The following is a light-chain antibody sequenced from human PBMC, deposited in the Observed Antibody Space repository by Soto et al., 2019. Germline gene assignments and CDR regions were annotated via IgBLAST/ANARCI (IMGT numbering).Light chain of an antibody. CDR3: QQYTAWPLT. CDR1: QTVYNN. CDR2: FAS. J-gene: IGKJ4*01. Sequence: IVMTQSPATLSVSPGEKATLSCRASQTVYNNLAWYQQKPGQAPRLLVYFASTRAAGIPARFSGSGSGTEFSLTISSLQSEDFGLYYCQQYTAWPLTFGGGTKVETK. V-gene: IGKV3-15*01.